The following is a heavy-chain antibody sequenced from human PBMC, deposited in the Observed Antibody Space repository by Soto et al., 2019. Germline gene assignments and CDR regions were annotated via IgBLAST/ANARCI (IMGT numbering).Heavy chain of an antibody. D-gene: IGHD6-19*01. CDR2: VAHDGTVA. CDR3: AKELDRYASGWHFDL. V-gene: IGHV3-30*18. Sequence: QVQLVESGGGVVQPERSLRLSCAASGFTFSTYGMHWVRQAPGKEMEWVAVVAHDGTVAYYGDSVKGRFTISRDNSKNPMYLQMNSLRGEDCVSYYCAKELDRYASGWHFDLWGRGTLVTVSS. J-gene: IGHJ2*01. CDR1: GFTFSTYG.